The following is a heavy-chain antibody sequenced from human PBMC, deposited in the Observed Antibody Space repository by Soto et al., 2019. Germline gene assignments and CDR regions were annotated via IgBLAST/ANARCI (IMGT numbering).Heavy chain of an antibody. Sequence: GGSLRLSCAASGFTFSNAWMNWVRQAPGKGLEWVGRIKSKTDGGTTDYAAPVKGRFTISRDDSKNTLYLQMNSLKTEDTAVYYCTTDSDRIKVGATGYWGQGTLVTVSS. J-gene: IGHJ4*02. CDR1: GFTFSNAW. D-gene: IGHD1-26*01. CDR3: TTDSDRIKVGATGY. CDR2: IKSKTDGGTT. V-gene: IGHV3-15*07.